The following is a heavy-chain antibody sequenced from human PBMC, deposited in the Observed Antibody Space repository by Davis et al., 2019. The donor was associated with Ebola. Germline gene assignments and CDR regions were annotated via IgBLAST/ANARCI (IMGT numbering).Heavy chain of an antibody. D-gene: IGHD3-10*01. CDR2: ISWNSGSI. Sequence: SLKISCAASGFTFDDYAMHWVRQAPGKGLEWVSGISWNSGSIGYADSVKGRFTISRDNAKNSLYLQMNSLRAEDTAVYYCAKGYGSGSPRYNWFDPWGQGTLVTVSS. CDR3: AKGYGSGSPRYNWFDP. V-gene: IGHV3-9*01. J-gene: IGHJ5*02. CDR1: GFTFDDYA.